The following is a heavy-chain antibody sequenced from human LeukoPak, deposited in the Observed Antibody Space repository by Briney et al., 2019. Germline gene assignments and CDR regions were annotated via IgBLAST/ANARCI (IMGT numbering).Heavy chain of an antibody. CDR1: GFTFSSYG. Sequence: GGSLRLSCAASGFTFSSYGMHWVRQAPGKGLEWVAIIWYDGSNKTYEDSVKGRFTISRDNSKNTLYLQMNSLRAEDTAVYYCARGVDYYENSGTIDYWGQGTLVTVSS. J-gene: IGHJ4*02. CDR3: ARGVDYYENSGTIDY. CDR2: IWYDGSNK. D-gene: IGHD3-22*01. V-gene: IGHV3-33*01.